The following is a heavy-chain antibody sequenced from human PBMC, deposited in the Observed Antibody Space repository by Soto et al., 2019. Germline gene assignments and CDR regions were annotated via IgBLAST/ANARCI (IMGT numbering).Heavy chain of an antibody. CDR2: IISSSSYI. Sequence: PGGSLRLSCAASGFTFSSYSMNWVRQAPGKGLEWVSSIISSSSYIYYADSVKGRFTISRDNAKSSLYLQMNSLRAEDTAVYYCARGDCSSTSCYVYYYGMDVWGQGTTVTVSS. J-gene: IGHJ6*02. CDR1: GFTFSSYS. D-gene: IGHD2-2*01. CDR3: ARGDCSSTSCYVYYYGMDV. V-gene: IGHV3-21*01.